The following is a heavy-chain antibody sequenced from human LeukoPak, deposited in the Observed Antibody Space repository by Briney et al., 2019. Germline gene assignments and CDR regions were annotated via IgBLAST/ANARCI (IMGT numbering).Heavy chain of an antibody. J-gene: IGHJ3*02. CDR2: IYYSGST. V-gene: IGHV4-59*08. CDR1: GGSISSYY. CDR3: ARLPGFRDAFIS. Sequence: SETLSLTCTVSGGSISSYYWSWIRQPPGKGLEWIGYIYYSGSTNYNPSLKSRVTISVDTSKNQFSLKLSSVTAADTAVYYCARLPGFRDAFISGAKGQWSPSLQ.